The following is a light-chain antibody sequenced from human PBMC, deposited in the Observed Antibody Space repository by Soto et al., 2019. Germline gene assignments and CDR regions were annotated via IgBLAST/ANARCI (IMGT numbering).Light chain of an antibody. CDR3: QHYNSYSEA. J-gene: IGKJ1*01. CDR2: GAS. Sequence: EIVLTQSPGTLSLSPGERATLSCRASESCSNNYLAWYQQKPGQAPRLLIYGASTRATGIPARFSGSGSGTEFTLTISSLQPDDFATYYCQHYNSYSEAFGQGTKVDIK. V-gene: IGKV3-15*01. CDR1: ESCSNN.